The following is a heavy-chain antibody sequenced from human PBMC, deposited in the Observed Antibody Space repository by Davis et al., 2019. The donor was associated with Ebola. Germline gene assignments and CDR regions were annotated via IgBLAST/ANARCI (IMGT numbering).Heavy chain of an antibody. J-gene: IGHJ4*02. V-gene: IGHV1-46*01. CDR1: GYTFTSYY. CDR2: INPSGGST. D-gene: IGHD2-2*02. CDR3: VKGDRQCSSSSCYNY. Sequence: ASVKVSCKASGYTFTSYYMHWVRQAPGQGLEWMGIINPSGGSTSYAQKFQGRVTMTRTTSIGTAYMELSSLTSEDTAIYYCVKGDRQCSSSSCYNYWGQGTLVTVSS.